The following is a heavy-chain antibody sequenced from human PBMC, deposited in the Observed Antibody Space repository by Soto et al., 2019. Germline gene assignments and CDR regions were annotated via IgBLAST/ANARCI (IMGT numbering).Heavy chain of an antibody. J-gene: IGHJ5*02. CDR2: IYYSGST. V-gene: IGHV4-59*08. CDR1: GGSISSYY. CDR3: ARATGGYYTEFDP. Sequence: SETLSLTCTVSGGSISSYYWSWIRQPPGKGLEWIGYIYYSGSTNYNPSLKSRVTISVDTSKNQFSLKLSSVTAADTAVYYCARATGGYYTEFDPWGQGTLVTSPQ. D-gene: IGHD3-3*01.